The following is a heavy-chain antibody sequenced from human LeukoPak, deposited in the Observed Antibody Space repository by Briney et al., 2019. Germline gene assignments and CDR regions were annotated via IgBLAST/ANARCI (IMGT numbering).Heavy chain of an antibody. D-gene: IGHD3-10*01. J-gene: IGHJ5*02. CDR1: GYSFTSYW. CDR3: ARGLSGWFGELLRYNWFDP. Sequence: GESLKISCKGSGYSFTSYWIGWVGQTPGKGLEWMGIIFPGDSDTRYSPSFQGQVTISADKSISTAYLQWSSLKASDTAMYYCARGLSGWFGELLRYNWFDPWGQGTLVTVSS. V-gene: IGHV5-51*01. CDR2: IFPGDSDT.